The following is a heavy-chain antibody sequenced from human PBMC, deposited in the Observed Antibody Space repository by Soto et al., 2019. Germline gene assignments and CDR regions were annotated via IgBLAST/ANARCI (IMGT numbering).Heavy chain of an antibody. CDR3: AREMGGYYGSGSYYPLVGWFDP. CDR2: INHSGST. V-gene: IGHV4-34*01. J-gene: IGHJ5*02. Sequence: TSETLSLTCAVYGGSFSGYYWSWIRQPPGKGLEWIGEINHSGSTNYNPSLKSRVTISVDTSKNQFSLKPSSVTAADTAVYYCAREMGGYYGSGSYYPLVGWFDPWGQGTLVTVSS. CDR1: GGSFSGYY. D-gene: IGHD3-10*01.